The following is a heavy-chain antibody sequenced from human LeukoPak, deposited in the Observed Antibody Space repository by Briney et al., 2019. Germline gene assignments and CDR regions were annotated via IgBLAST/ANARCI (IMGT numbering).Heavy chain of an antibody. CDR3: ATANALLENPFDY. Sequence: ASVKVSCKVSGYTLTELSMHWVRQAPGKGLAWMGGFDPEDGETIYAQKFQGRVTMTEDTSTDTAYMELSSLRSEDTAVYYCATANALLENPFDYWGQGTLVTVSS. J-gene: IGHJ4*02. D-gene: IGHD1-1*01. V-gene: IGHV1-24*01. CDR1: GYTLTELS. CDR2: FDPEDGET.